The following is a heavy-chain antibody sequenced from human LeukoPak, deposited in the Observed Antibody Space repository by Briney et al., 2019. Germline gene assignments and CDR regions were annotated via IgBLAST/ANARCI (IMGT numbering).Heavy chain of an antibody. Sequence: GGSLRLSCAASGSTFSDYWMSWVRQAPGKGLEWVANIKQDGSEIYYVASVKGRFTISRDNSKNTLYLQMNSLRAEDTAVYYCARNGGYSYGYDPYYFDYWGQGTLVTVSS. CDR1: GSTFSDYW. CDR2: IKQDGSEI. D-gene: IGHD5-18*01. J-gene: IGHJ4*02. CDR3: ARNGGYSYGYDPYYFDY. V-gene: IGHV3-7*01.